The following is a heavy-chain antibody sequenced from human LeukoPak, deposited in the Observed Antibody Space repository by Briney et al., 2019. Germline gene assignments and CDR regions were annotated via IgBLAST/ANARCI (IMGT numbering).Heavy chain of an antibody. D-gene: IGHD3-3*01. CDR2: ISAYNGNT. Sequence: GASVKVSCKASGYTFTSYGISWVRQAPGQGLEWMGWISAYNGNTNYAQKLQGRVTMTTDTYTSTAYMELRSLRSDDTAVYYCARVYYDFWSGYEYDAFDIWGQGTMVTVSS. J-gene: IGHJ3*02. CDR3: ARVYYDFWSGYEYDAFDI. CDR1: GYTFTSYG. V-gene: IGHV1-18*01.